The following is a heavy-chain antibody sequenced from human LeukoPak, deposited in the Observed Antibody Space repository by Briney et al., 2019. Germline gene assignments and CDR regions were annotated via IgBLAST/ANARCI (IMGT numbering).Heavy chain of an antibody. CDR2: IKQDGSEK. CDR3: ARGYYGSGTRVPVHAFDI. J-gene: IGHJ3*02. CDR1: GFTFSSYW. Sequence: PGESLRLSCAASGFTFSSYWMSWVRQAPGKGLEWVANIKQDGSEKYYVDSVKGRFTISRDNAKNSLYLQMNSLRAEDTAVYYCARGYYGSGTRVPVHAFDIWGQGTMVTVSS. V-gene: IGHV3-7*03. D-gene: IGHD3-10*01.